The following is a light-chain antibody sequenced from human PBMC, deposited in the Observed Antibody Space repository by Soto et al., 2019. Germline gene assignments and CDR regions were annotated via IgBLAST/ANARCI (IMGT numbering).Light chain of an antibody. J-gene: IGKJ1*01. Sequence: DIQMTQSPSSLSASVRDRVTITCRASQGISNYLAWYQQKPGKVPKLLIYAASTLQSGVPSRFSGSGSGTDFTLTISSLQPEDVATYYCQKYNSAPLTWTFGQGTKVEIK. CDR1: QGISNY. V-gene: IGKV1-27*01. CDR3: QKYNSAPLTWT. CDR2: AAS.